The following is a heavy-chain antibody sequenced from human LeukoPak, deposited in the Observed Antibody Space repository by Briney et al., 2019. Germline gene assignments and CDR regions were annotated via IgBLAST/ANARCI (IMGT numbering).Heavy chain of an antibody. V-gene: IGHV4-39*07. D-gene: IGHD6-19*01. J-gene: IGHJ3*02. CDR3: ARCSGSGWCWGFDI. Sequence: SETLSLTCIVSGGSISSSGNYWGWIRQPPGKGLEWIGSIFYSGNTYYNPSLKSRVTIPVDTSKNQFSLKLSSVTAADTAAYYCARCSGSGWCWGFDIWGQGTLVTVSS. CDR1: GGSISSSGNY. CDR2: IFYSGNT.